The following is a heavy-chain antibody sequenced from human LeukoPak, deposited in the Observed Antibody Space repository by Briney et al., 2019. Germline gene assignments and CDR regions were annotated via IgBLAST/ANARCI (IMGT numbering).Heavy chain of an antibody. D-gene: IGHD6-13*01. CDR2: TYYRSKWYN. J-gene: IGHJ5*02. CDR1: GDSVSSNSAA. V-gene: IGHV6-1*01. Sequence: SQNLSLTCAISGDSVSSNSAAWNCIRQSPSGGLVWLGRTYYRSKWYNDYAVSVKSRITINPDTSKNQFSLQLNSVTPEDTAVYYCARGLRTAAAGTFWFDTWGQGTLVTVSS. CDR3: ARGLRTAAAGTFWFDT.